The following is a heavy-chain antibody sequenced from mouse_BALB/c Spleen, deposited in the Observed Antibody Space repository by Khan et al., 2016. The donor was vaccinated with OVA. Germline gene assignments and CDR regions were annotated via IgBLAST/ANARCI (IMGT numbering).Heavy chain of an antibody. CDR2: ICSGGGSI. CDR3: TTLQANVIATGGYFDV. V-gene: IGHV5-12-1*01. D-gene: IGHD3-2*02. J-gene: IGHJ1*01. Sequence: EVELVESGGGLVQPGGSLKLSCAASGFAFSSYDMPWVRQTPEKRLDWVAYICSGGGSIYFPDFVKGRFTISSDNAKRTLYLQKGSLTTEDTATYYCTTLQANVIATGGYFDVWGAGTTVTVSS. CDR1: GFAFSSYD.